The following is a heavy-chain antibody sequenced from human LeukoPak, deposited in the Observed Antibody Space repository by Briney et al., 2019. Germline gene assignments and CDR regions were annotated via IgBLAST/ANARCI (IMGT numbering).Heavy chain of an antibody. CDR3: ARYSGSLLRHY. D-gene: IGHD1-26*01. CDR2: IYTDDTT. Sequence: GGSLRLSCAASGFTVSGNYMSWDRQSPGKGLEWVSVIYTDDTTFYADSVKGRFTISRDNSKNTLYLQMNSLRAEDTAVYYCARYSGSLLRHYWGQGTLVTVSS. V-gene: IGHV3-53*01. J-gene: IGHJ4*02. CDR1: GFTVSGNY.